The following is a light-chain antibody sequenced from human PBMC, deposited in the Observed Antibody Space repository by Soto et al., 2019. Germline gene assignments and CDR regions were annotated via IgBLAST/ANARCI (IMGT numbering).Light chain of an antibody. CDR1: SSNIGAGYD. CDR2: GNS. J-gene: IGLJ1*01. Sequence: QSVLTQPPSVSGAPGQRVTISCTGSSSNIGAGYDVHWYQHLPGTTPKLLIYGNSNRPSGVPDRFSGSKSGTSASLAITGLQAEDEADYYCQSYDSSLSYVFRTGTKVTVL. CDR3: QSYDSSLSYV. V-gene: IGLV1-40*01.